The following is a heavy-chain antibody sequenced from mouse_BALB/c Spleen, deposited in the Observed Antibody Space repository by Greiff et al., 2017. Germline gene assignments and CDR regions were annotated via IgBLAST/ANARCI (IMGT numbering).Heavy chain of an antibody. CDR2: IDPFNGGT. V-gene: IGHV1S135*01. Sequence: VQLQQSGPELMKPGASVKISCKASGYSFTSYYMHWVKQSHGKSLEWIGYIDPFNGGTSYNQKFKGKATLTVDKSSSTAYMHLSSLTSEDSAVYYCARSGGKGNLDYWGQGTTLTVSS. D-gene: IGHD3-1*01. CDR1: GYSFTSYY. J-gene: IGHJ2*01. CDR3: ARSGGKGNLDY.